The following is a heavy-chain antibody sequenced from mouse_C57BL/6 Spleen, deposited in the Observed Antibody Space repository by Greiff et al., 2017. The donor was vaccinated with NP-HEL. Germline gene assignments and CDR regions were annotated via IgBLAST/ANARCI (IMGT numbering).Heavy chain of an antibody. Sequence: VQLQQSGAELVKPGASVKISCKASGYAFSSYWMNWVKQRPGKGLEWIGQIYPGDGDTNYNGKFKGKATLTADKSSSTAYMQLSSLTSEDSAVYFWTVVATDWYFDVWGTGTTVTVSS. CDR3: TVVATDWYFDV. V-gene: IGHV1-80*01. CDR1: GYAFSSYW. CDR2: IYPGDGDT. J-gene: IGHJ1*03. D-gene: IGHD1-1*01.